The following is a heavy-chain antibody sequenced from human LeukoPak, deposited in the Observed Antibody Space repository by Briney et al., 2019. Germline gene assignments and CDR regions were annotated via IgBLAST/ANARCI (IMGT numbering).Heavy chain of an antibody. D-gene: IGHD4-17*01. CDR1: GFTFSSYA. V-gene: IGHV4-30-4*08. CDR3: ARVGEWTTVDY. Sequence: LRLSCAASGFTFSSYAMSWVRQPPGKGLEWIGYIYYSGSTYYNPSLKSRVTISVDTSKNQFSLKLSSVTAADTAVYYCARVGEWTTVDYWGQGTLVTVSS. CDR2: IYYSGST. J-gene: IGHJ4*02.